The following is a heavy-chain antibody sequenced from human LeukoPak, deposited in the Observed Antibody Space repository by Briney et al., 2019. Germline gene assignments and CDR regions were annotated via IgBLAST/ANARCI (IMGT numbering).Heavy chain of an antibody. D-gene: IGHD3-16*02. V-gene: IGHV4-59*01. CDR2: IYYSGST. CDR1: GGSISSYY. J-gene: IGHJ4*02. Sequence: PSETLSLTCTVSGGSISSYYWSWIRQPPGKGLEWIGYIYYSGSTNYNPSLKSRVTISVDTSKNQFSLKLSSVTAADTAVYYCARDRCDFHIDYWGQGTLVTVSS. CDR3: ARDRCDFHIDY.